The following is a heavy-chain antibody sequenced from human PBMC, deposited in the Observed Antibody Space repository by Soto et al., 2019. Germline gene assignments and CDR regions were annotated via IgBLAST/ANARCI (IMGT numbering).Heavy chain of an antibody. CDR2: INHSGST. J-gene: IGHJ6*02. CDR1: GGSFSGYY. Sequence: SETLSLTCAVYGGSFSGYYWSWIRQPPGKGLEWIGEINHSGSTNYNPSLKSRVTISVDTSKNQFSLKLSSVTAADTAVYYCARTGDWFGPYYYYYGMGVWGQGTTVIVSS. D-gene: IGHD3-10*01. CDR3: ARTGDWFGPYYYYYGMGV. V-gene: IGHV4-34*01.